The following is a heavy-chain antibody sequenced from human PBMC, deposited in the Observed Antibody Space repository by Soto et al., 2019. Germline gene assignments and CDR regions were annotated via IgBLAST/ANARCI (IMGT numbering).Heavy chain of an antibody. D-gene: IGHD3-16*01. V-gene: IGHV1-69*08. J-gene: IGHJ6*02. Sequence: QVQLVHSGAAVTKPGSSVRVSCKASGTIFSSYTISWVRQAPGQGLEWMGRIIPILGETNSAQKFQDRVTLTADKSTNTAYMELNSLRLEDTAVYYCARGLGGRMDDWGQGTTVTGSS. CDR1: GTIFSSYT. CDR2: IIPILGET. CDR3: ARGLGGRMDD.